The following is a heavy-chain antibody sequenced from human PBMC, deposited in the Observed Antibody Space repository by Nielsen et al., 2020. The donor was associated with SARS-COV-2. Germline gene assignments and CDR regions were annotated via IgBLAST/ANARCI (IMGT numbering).Heavy chain of an antibody. CDR3: AVRRDGYSLFPSGYYYYMDV. D-gene: IGHD5-24*01. J-gene: IGHJ6*03. V-gene: IGHV3-48*02. CDR2: ISSSSSTI. Sequence: GESLKISCSASGFTFSSYSMNWVRQAPGKGLEWVSYISSSSSTIYYADSVKGRFTISRDNAKNSLYLQMNSLRDEDTAVYYCAVRRDGYSLFPSGYYYYMDVWGKGTTVTVSS. CDR1: GFTFSSYS.